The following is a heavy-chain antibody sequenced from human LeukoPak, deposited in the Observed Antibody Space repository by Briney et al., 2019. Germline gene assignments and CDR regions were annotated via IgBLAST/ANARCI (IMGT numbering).Heavy chain of an antibody. CDR2: IYYSGST. CDR1: GGSISSYY. Sequence: PSETLSLTCTVSGGSISSYYWSWIRQPPGKGLEWIGYIYYSGSTNYNPSLKSRVTISVDTSKNQFSLKLSSVTAADTAVYYCARDGTVAAGSWFDPWGQGTLVTVSS. V-gene: IGHV4-59*12. J-gene: IGHJ5*02. CDR3: ARDGTVAAGSWFDP. D-gene: IGHD6-19*01.